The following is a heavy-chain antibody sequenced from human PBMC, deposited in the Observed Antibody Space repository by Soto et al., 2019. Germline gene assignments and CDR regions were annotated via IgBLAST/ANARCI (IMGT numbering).Heavy chain of an antibody. Sequence: EVQLVESGRVVVQPGGSLRLSCAASGFTFDDYTMHWVRQAPGKGLEWVSLISWDGGSTYYADSVKGRFTISRDKSKNSLYLQMNSLRTEDTALYYCAKGQGSSGCYDYWGQGTLVTVSS. J-gene: IGHJ4*02. CDR1: GFTFDDYT. D-gene: IGHD6-19*01. V-gene: IGHV3-43*01. CDR3: AKGQGSSGCYDY. CDR2: ISWDGGST.